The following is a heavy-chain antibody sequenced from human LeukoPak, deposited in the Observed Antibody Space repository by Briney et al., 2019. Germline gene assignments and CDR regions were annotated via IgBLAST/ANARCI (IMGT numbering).Heavy chain of an antibody. V-gene: IGHV3-21*04. Sequence: GGSLRLSCVASGFTFSSYSMNWVRQAPGKGLEWVSFISSSSSYIYYADSVKGRFTISRDNAKNSLYVEMNSLRAEDTAVYYCAKEMTTPSFDYWGQGTLVTVSS. CDR2: ISSSSSYI. J-gene: IGHJ4*02. CDR1: GFTFSSYS. D-gene: IGHD4-11*01. CDR3: AKEMTTPSFDY.